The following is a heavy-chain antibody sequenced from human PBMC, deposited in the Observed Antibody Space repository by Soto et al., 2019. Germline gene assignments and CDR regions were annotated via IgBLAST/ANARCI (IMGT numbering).Heavy chain of an antibody. V-gene: IGHV3-15*01. CDR1: GFTFSNAW. Sequence: GGSLRLSCAASGFTFSNAWMSWVRQAPGKGLEWVGRIKSKTDGGTTDYAAPVKGRFTISRDDSKNTLYLQMNSLKTEDTAVYYCTTHLSKRDSSSSAEYFQHWGQGTLVTVSS. CDR2: IKSKTDGGTT. CDR3: TTHLSKRDSSSSAEYFQH. D-gene: IGHD6-6*01. J-gene: IGHJ1*01.